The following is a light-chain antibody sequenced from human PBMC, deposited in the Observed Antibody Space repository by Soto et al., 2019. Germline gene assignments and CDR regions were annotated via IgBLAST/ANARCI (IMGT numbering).Light chain of an antibody. V-gene: IGLV1-44*01. CDR3: AAWDDSLNGVV. J-gene: IGLJ2*01. Sequence: QSVLTQPPSASGTPGQRVTISCSGSSSNIGSNTVNWYQQVPRTAPKLLIYSNNQRPSGVPDRFSGSKSGTSVSLAISGLQSEDEADYYCAAWDDSLNGVVLGGGTKLPS. CDR2: SNN. CDR1: SSNIGSNT.